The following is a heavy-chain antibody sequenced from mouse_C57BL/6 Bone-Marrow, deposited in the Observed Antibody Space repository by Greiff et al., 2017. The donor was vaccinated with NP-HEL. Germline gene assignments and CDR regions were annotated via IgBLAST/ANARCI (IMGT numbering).Heavy chain of an antibody. D-gene: IGHD1-1*01. CDR2: INPYNGGT. V-gene: IGHV1-19*01. CDR1: GYTFTDYY. Sequence: EVQLQQSGPVLVKPGASVKMSCKASGYTFTDYYMNWVKQSHGKSLEWIGVINPYNGGTSYNQKFKGKATLTVDKSSSTAYMELNSLTSEDSAVYYCARPSTTVVEGGFAYWGQGTLVTVSA. J-gene: IGHJ3*01. CDR3: ARPSTTVVEGGFAY.